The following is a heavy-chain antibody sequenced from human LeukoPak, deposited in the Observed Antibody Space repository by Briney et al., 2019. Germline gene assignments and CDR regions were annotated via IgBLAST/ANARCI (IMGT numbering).Heavy chain of an antibody. CDR3: ITGRAARRSLDI. V-gene: IGHV3-15*01. Sequence: GGSLRLSCAPSGFTFSNAWMSWVRQAPGKGLEWVGRIKTNSVGGTTDYAAHVKGSFTISRDDSKNTLDLQINSLKTEDTAVHYCITGRAARRSLDIWAQGTMVRVSS. D-gene: IGHD6-13*01. CDR1: GFTFSNAW. J-gene: IGHJ3*02. CDR2: IKTNSVGGTT.